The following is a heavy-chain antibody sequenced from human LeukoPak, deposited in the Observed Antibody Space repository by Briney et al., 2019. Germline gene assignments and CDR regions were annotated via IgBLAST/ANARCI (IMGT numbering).Heavy chain of an antibody. CDR1: GFTFSSYW. J-gene: IGHJ4*02. Sequence: GGSLRLSCAASGFTFSSYWMAWVRQAPGKGLEWVANIKQDGSEKYYVDSVKGRFTISRDNSKNTLYLQMNSLRAEDTAVYYCARVGDYYDSSGYYTKGYFDYWGQGTLVTVSS. CDR3: ARVGDYYDSSGYYTKGYFDY. D-gene: IGHD3-22*01. V-gene: IGHV3-7*01. CDR2: IKQDGSEK.